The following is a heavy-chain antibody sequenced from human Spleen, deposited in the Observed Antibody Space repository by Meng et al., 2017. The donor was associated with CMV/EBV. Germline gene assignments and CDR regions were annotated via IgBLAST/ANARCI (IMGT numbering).Heavy chain of an antibody. Sequence: GESLKISCAASGFTFTDYYMTWIRQAPGKGLEWVSYISSSGTSIYYADSVKGRFTISRDNAQNSLSLQMNSLRAEDTAIYYCARKVHDSSDMDVWGQGTTVTVSS. D-gene: IGHD3-22*01. J-gene: IGHJ6*02. CDR1: GFTFTDYY. CDR2: ISSSGTSI. V-gene: IGHV3-11*04. CDR3: ARKVHDSSDMDV.